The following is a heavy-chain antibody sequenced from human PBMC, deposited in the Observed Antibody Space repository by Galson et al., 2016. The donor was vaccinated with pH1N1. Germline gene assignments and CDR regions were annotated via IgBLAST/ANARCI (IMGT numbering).Heavy chain of an antibody. D-gene: IGHD4-17*01. CDR1: GYSFISQW. V-gene: IGHV5-51*03. CDR3: ARQYDFGDYRGNALDI. CDR2: VNPGGSTI. J-gene: IGHJ3*02. Sequence: QSGAEVKKPGESLKISCKASGYSFISQWIAWVRQVPGKGLEWVGVVNPGGSTIRYSPSFQGQVTISGDKSISTAYLQWISLRASDTATYYCARQYDFGDYRGNALDIGGQGTVDLVSS.